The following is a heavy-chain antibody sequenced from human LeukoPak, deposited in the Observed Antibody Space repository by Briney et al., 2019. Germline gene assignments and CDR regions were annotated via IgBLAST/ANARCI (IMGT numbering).Heavy chain of an antibody. CDR3: ATGYQYYDYYYMDV. D-gene: IGHD6-25*01. J-gene: IGHJ6*03. CDR2: ITASGDNT. CDR1: GFTFSSYA. V-gene: IGHV3-23*01. Sequence: PGGTLRLSCAASGFTFSSYAVSWVRPAPGEGLERVSGITASGDNTYYADSVKGRFNISRDNSKSTLYLQMNSLRAEDTAVYYCATGYQYYDYYYMDVWGKGTTVTISS.